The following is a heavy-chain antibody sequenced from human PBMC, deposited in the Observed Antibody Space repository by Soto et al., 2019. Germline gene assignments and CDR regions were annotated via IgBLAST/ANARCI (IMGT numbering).Heavy chain of an antibody. J-gene: IGHJ6*02. CDR3: ARSSGSYSYYGMDV. D-gene: IGHD1-26*01. CDR1: GYTFTGYY. V-gene: IGHV1-2*02. CDR2: INPKNGDT. Sequence: QVQLVQSGAEVRKPGASVKVSCRASGYTFTGYYFHWLRQAPGQGLEWMAWINPKNGDTKYAQNFQGRVTMTRDTSISTANMELTRLTYDDTALYYCARSSGSYSYYGMDVWGQGTTVTVSS.